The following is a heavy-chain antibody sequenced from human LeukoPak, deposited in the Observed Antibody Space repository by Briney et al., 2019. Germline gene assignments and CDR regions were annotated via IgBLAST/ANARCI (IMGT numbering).Heavy chain of an antibody. CDR1: GYTLTGYY. Sequence: ASVKVSCKASGYTLTGYYLHWVRQAPRQGVEWMGWINPNSGDTNFAQKFQGRVTMTRDTSISTAYMELSRLRSDDTAVYYCARGRPFSSSLRYYMDVWGKGTTVTVSS. J-gene: IGHJ6*03. V-gene: IGHV1-2*02. CDR2: INPNSGDT. D-gene: IGHD6-6*01. CDR3: ARGRPFSSSLRYYMDV.